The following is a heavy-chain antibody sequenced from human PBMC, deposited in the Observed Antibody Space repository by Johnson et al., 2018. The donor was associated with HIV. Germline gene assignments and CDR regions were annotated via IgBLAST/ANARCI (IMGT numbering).Heavy chain of an antibody. V-gene: IGHV3-23*04. CDR1: GFTFSSYA. D-gene: IGHD1-1*01. CDR2: ISGSGGST. Sequence: VQLVESGGGVVQPRGSLRLSCAASGFTFSSYAMSWVRQAPGKGLEWVSAISGSGGSTYYADSVKGRFTISRDNSKNTLYLQMSSLRAEDTAVYYCARGGIIHDAFDIWGQGTMVTVSS. J-gene: IGHJ3*02. CDR3: ARGGIIHDAFDI.